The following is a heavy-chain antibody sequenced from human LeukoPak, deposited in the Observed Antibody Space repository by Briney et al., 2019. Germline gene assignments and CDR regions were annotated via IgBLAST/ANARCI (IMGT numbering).Heavy chain of an antibody. V-gene: IGHV3-33*01. CDR3: ARDQATASSSWYIDWFDP. CDR1: GFTFSSYG. CDR2: IWYDGSNK. Sequence: GGSLRLSCAASGFTFSSYGMHWVRQAPGKGLEWVAVIWYDGSNKYYADSVKGRFTISRDNSKNTLYLQMNSLRAEDTAVYYCARDQATASSSWYIDWFDPWGQETLVTVSS. J-gene: IGHJ5*02. D-gene: IGHD6-13*01.